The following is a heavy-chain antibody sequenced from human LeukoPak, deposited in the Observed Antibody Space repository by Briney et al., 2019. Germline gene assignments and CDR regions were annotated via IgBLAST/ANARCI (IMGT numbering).Heavy chain of an antibody. CDR2: INPNSGGT. CDR3: ARLATLTMVREVIPND. J-gene: IGHJ4*02. CDR1: GYTFPGYY. D-gene: IGHD3-10*01. V-gene: IGHV1-2*02. Sequence: GASVKVSCKASGYTFPGYYMHWVRQAPGHGLEWIGWINPNSGGTNYAQKFQGRVTMTRDTSISTAYMKLSRLRSDDTAVYYCARLATLTMVREVIPNDWGQGTLVTVSS.